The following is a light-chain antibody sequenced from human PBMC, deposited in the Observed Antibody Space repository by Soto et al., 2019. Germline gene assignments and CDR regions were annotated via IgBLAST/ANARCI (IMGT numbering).Light chain of an antibody. CDR3: QKSNSAPWT. Sequence: DIPMTQSPSSLSASVGYRVTITGRASQSMSTYLNWYNQKPAKAPRLPIYPASTLPSGVPSRFSGGGSGTDFTLTIRTLQPEDFATYYCQKSNSAPWTLGKGTKVDI. J-gene: IGKJ1*01. CDR2: PAS. CDR1: QSMSTY. V-gene: IGKV1-39*01.